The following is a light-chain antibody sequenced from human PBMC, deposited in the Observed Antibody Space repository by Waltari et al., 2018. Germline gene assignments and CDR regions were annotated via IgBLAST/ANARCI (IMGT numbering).Light chain of an antibody. V-gene: IGKV1D-12*01. CDR1: QDIHTW. CDR3: QEANMFPFT. CDR2: AAS. J-gene: IGKJ3*01. Sequence: IQMPQSPSSVSASVGDRVTITCRASQDIHTWLAWYQQKPGKAPKLLISAASSLQSGVPSRFSGSGSGTDFTLTISSLQPEDFATYYCQEANMFPFTFGPGTKVDIK.